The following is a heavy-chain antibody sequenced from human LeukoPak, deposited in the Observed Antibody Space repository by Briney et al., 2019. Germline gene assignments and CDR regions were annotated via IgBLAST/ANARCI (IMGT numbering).Heavy chain of an antibody. Sequence: GRSLRLSCAACGFTFDDYAMHWVRQAPGKGLEWVSGISWNSGSIGYADSVKGRFTISRDNAKNSLYLQMNSLRAEDTALYYCAEDTKRYYGSGSYSDYWGQGTLVTVSS. CDR2: ISWNSGSI. J-gene: IGHJ4*02. D-gene: IGHD3-10*01. CDR1: GFTFDDYA. CDR3: AEDTKRYYGSGSYSDY. V-gene: IGHV3-9*01.